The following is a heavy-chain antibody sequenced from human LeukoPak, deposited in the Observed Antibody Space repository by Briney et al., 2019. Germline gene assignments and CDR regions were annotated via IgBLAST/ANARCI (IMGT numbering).Heavy chain of an antibody. V-gene: IGHV4-59*01. CDR3: ARWAGGGNRGFDY. CDR1: GASISSFS. CDR2: ISYSGST. Sequence: PSETLSLTCTVSGASISSFSWSWIRQPAGKGLELIGYISYSGSTNYNPSLKNRVTISVDTSRNQLSLKLSSVTAADTAVYYCARWAGGGNRGFDYWGQGTLVTVSA. D-gene: IGHD3-16*01. J-gene: IGHJ4*02.